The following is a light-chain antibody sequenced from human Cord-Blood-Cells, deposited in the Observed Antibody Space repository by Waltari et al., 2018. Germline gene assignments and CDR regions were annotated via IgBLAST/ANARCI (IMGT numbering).Light chain of an antibody. CDR1: QSVSSSY. Sequence: EIVLTQSPGTLSLSPGERATLSCRASQSVSSSYLAWYQQKPGQAPRLLIYGASSRATGIPDRFSGSGSGTDFTLTISRLEPEDFAVHYCQQYGSSPRTFGQGTKVESK. CDR2: GAS. V-gene: IGKV3-20*01. J-gene: IGKJ1*01. CDR3: QQYGSSPRT.